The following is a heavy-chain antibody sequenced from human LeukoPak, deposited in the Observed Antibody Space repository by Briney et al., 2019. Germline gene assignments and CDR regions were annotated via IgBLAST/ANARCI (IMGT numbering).Heavy chain of an antibody. CDR2: IYYSGST. CDR3: ARPFSYSSGWYYFDY. D-gene: IGHD6-19*01. Sequence: SETLSLTCTVSGGSISSSSYYWGWIRQPPGKGLEWIGGIYYSGSTYYNPSLKSRVTISVDTSKNHFSLKLSSVTALDTAVYYCARPFSYSSGWYYFDYWGQGTLVTVSS. J-gene: IGHJ4*02. CDR1: GGSISSSSYY. V-gene: IGHV4-39*02.